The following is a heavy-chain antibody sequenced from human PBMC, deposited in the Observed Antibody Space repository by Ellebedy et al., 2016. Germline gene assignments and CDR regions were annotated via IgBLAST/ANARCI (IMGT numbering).Heavy chain of an antibody. J-gene: IGHJ3*02. CDR3: ASRPAVKVRVDAMDDAFHI. D-gene: IGHD2-2*01. V-gene: IGHV4-39*07. CDR2: IHHDGPT. Sequence: SETLSLTCTVSGDSITNNYYYWGWVRQPPGKGLEWIGSIHHDGPTYYFPSLKSRVTISVDTSKNQFSLKLTSVTAADTAVYYCASRPAVKVRVDAMDDAFHIWGQGTMVTVSS. CDR1: GDSITNNYYY.